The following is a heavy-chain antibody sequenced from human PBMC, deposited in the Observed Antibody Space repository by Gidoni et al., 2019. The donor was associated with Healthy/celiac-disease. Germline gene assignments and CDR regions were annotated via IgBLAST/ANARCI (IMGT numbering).Heavy chain of an antibody. Sequence: EVQLVESGGGLVKPGGSLRLSCAASGFTFSSYSMNWVRQAPGKGLEWVSSISSSSSYIYYADSVKGRFTISRDNAKNSLYLQMNSLRAEDTAVYYCARDNGDYGWGAFDIWGQGTMVTVSS. J-gene: IGHJ3*02. D-gene: IGHD4-17*01. CDR3: ARDNGDYGWGAFDI. CDR1: GFTFSSYS. CDR2: ISSSSSYI. V-gene: IGHV3-21*01.